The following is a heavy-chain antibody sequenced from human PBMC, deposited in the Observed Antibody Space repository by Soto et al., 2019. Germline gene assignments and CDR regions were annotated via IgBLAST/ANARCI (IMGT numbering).Heavy chain of an antibody. CDR3: ARGVLLWFGRPGLDAFDI. D-gene: IGHD3-10*01. Sequence: SETLSLTCAVYGGSFSGYYWSWIRQPPGKGLEWIGEINHSGSTNYNPSLKSRVTISVDTSKNQFSLKLSSVTAADTAVYYCARGVLLWFGRPGLDAFDIWGQGTMVTVSS. V-gene: IGHV4-34*01. CDR2: INHSGST. CDR1: GGSFSGYY. J-gene: IGHJ3*02.